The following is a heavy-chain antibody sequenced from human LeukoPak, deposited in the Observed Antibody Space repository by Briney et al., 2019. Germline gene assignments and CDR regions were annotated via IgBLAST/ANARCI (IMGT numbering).Heavy chain of an antibody. CDR3: ARAPAEYYDFWSGYTRPLDY. CDR1: GGTFSSYA. Sequence: SVKVSCKASGGTFSSYAISWVRQAPGQGLEWMGRIIPILGIANYAQKFQGRVTMTRDTSTSTVCMELSSLRSEDTAVYYCARAPAEYYDFWSGYTRPLDYWGQGTLVTVSS. CDR2: IIPILGIA. J-gene: IGHJ4*02. D-gene: IGHD3-3*01. V-gene: IGHV1-69*04.